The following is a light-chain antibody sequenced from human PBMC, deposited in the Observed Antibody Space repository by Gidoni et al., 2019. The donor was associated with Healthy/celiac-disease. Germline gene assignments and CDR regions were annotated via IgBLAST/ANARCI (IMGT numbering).Light chain of an antibody. J-gene: IGKJ4*01. CDR1: QDISNY. CDR3: QQYDNLSLT. Sequence: DIQMTQSSSSLSASVGDRVTITCQASQDISNYLNWYQQKPGKAPKPLIYDVSNLETGGPSRFSGSGSGTDFTFTISSLQPEDIATYYCQQYDNLSLTFGGGTKVEIK. V-gene: IGKV1-33*01. CDR2: DVS.